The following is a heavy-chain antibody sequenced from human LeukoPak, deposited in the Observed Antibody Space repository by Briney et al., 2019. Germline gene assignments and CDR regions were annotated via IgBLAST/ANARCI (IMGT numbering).Heavy chain of an antibody. J-gene: IGHJ6*02. CDR2: ISGSGSST. V-gene: IGHV3-23*01. CDR1: GFTFSSYA. Sequence: GGSLRLSCAASGFTFSSYAMSWVRQAPGKGLEWVSAISGSGSSTYYADSEKGRFTISRDNSKNTLYLQMNSLRAEDKAVYYGAKGGYHLNDYYGIDVRGQGTTVTVSS. CDR3: AKGGYHLNDYYGIDV. D-gene: IGHD2-2*01.